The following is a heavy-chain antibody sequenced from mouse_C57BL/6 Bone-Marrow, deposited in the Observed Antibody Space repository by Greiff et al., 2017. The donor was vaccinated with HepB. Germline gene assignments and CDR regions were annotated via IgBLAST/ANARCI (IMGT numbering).Heavy chain of an antibody. CDR1: GYAFTNYL. J-gene: IGHJ2*01. CDR3: AREGGSSTVYFDY. V-gene: IGHV1-54*01. CDR2: INPGSGGT. Sequence: VKLQHSGAELVRPGTSVKVSCKASGYAFTNYLIEWVKQRPGQGLEWIGVINPGSGGTNYNEKFKGKATLTADKSSSTAYMQLSSLTSEDSAVYFCAREGGSSTVYFDYWGQGTTLTVSS. D-gene: IGHD1-1*01.